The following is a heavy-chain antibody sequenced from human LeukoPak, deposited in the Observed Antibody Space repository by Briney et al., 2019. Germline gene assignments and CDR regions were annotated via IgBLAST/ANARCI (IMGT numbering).Heavy chain of an antibody. CDR3: AREASPQLYDSSGYYGY. CDR1: GYTFTSYY. CDR2: INPSGGST. J-gene: IGHJ4*02. D-gene: IGHD3-22*01. V-gene: IGHV1-46*01. Sequence: ASVKVSCKASGYTFTSYYMHWVRQAPGQGLEWMGIINPSGGSTSYAQEFQGRVTMTRDTSTSTVYMELSSLRSEDTAVYYCAREASPQLYDSSGYYGYWGQGTLVTVSS.